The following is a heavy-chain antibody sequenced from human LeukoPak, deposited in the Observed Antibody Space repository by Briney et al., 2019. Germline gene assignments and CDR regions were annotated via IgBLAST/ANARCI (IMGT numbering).Heavy chain of an antibody. CDR1: GFTLGGYW. V-gene: IGHV3-74*01. Sequence: GGSLRLSCAGSGFTLGGYWMHWVRQAPGKGLVWVARIKNDGSSTSYADSVKGRFTISRDNAKNTLYLQMNSLRAEDTAVYYCALSDWLDPWGQGTLVIVSS. J-gene: IGHJ5*02. D-gene: IGHD3-16*02. CDR2: IKNDGSST. CDR3: ALSDWLDP.